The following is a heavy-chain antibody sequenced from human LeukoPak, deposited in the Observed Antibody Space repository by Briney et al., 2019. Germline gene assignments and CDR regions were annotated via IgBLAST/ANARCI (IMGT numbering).Heavy chain of an antibody. D-gene: IGHD3-10*01. CDR1: GYSLTNYY. Sequence: GASVKVSCKASGYSLTNYYMHWVRQAPGQGLEWLGLISPYGGFTNYAQTLQGRVDITRDTSTSTIYMGLSSLRAEDTAMYYCARGLVRGMISWLRRTPPHDYWGQGTLVTVSS. CDR2: ISPYGGFT. V-gene: IGHV1-46*01. CDR3: ARGLVRGMISWLRRTPPHDY. J-gene: IGHJ4*02.